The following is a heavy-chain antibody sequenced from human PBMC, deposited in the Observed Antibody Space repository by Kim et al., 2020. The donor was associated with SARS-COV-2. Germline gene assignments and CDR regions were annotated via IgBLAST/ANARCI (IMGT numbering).Heavy chain of an antibody. V-gene: IGHV1-69*04. CDR1: GGTFSSYA. D-gene: IGHD6-13*01. CDR2: IIPILGIA. Sequence: SVKVSCKASGGTFSSYAISWVRQAPGQGLEWMGRIIPILGIANYAQKFQGRVTITADKSTSTAYMELSSLRSEDTAVYYCARDIFPAAGPYYYYGMDVWGQGTTVTVSS. CDR3: ARDIFPAAGPYYYYGMDV. J-gene: IGHJ6*02.